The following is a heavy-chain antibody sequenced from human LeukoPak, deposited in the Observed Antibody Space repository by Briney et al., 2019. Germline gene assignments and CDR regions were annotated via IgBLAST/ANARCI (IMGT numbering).Heavy chain of an antibody. CDR2: ISYDGSNK. CDR3: ARTLTAADAFDI. V-gene: IGHV3-30-3*01. D-gene: IGHD6-13*01. CDR1: GFTVSSNY. J-gene: IGHJ3*02. Sequence: GGSLRLSCAASGFTVSSNYMSWVRQAPGKGLEWVAVISYDGSNKYYADSVKGRFTISRDNSKNTLYLQMDSLRAEDTAVYYCARTLTAADAFDIWGQGTMVTVSS.